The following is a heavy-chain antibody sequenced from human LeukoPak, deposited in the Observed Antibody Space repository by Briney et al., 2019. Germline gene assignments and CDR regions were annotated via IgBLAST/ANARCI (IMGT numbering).Heavy chain of an antibody. CDR3: ARTPLVRYFDS. J-gene: IGHJ4*02. V-gene: IGHV3-23*01. Sequence: GGSLRLSCAASGFTFSSYAMSWVRQARGKGLEWVSAVSGSAGTTYYADSVKGRFTISRDNSKNTLYLQMNSLRAEDTALDYCARTPLVRYFDSWGQGTLVTVSS. CDR1: GFTFSSYA. CDR2: VSGSAGTT. D-gene: IGHD2-2*01.